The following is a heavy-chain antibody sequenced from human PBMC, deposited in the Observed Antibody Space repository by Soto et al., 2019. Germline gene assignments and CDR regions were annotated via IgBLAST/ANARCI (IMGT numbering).Heavy chain of an antibody. CDR1: GFTFSSYS. J-gene: IGHJ6*02. CDR3: VGDLVGIVATIDYYYYYGMDV. V-gene: IGHV3-21*06. CDR2: ISSSSSYI. D-gene: IGHD5-12*01. Sequence: PGGSVRLSCAASGFTFSSYSMNWVRQAPGKGLEWVSSISSSSSYIYYADSVKGRFTISRDNAKNSLYLQMNSLRAEDTAVYYCVGDLVGIVATIDYYYYYGMDVWGQGTTVTVSS.